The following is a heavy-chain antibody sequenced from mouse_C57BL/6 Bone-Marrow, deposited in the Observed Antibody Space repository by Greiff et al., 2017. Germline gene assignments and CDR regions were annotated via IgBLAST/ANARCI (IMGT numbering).Heavy chain of an antibody. J-gene: IGHJ1*03. CDR1: GYTFTDYY. Sequence: EVQLQQSGPVLVKPGASVKMSCKASGYTFTDYYMNWVKQSHGKSLEWIGVIKPYNGGTSYNQKFKGKATLTVDKSSRTAYMELNSLTSEDSAVYYCATLRGYFDVWGTGTTVTVSS. V-gene: IGHV1-19*01. CDR2: IKPYNGGT. CDR3: ATLRGYFDV.